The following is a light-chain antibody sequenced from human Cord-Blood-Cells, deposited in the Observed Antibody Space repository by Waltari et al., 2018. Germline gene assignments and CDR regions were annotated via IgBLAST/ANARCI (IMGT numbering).Light chain of an antibody. Sequence: DNQITQSPSSLSASVGDRVTITCRASQSISSYLNWYQQKPGKAPKLLLYAASSLQSAVPSRVSGSGSGADFTLTSSSLQPEDFATYYCQQGYSAPYTFGQGTKLESK. CDR3: QQGYSAPYT. CDR1: QSISSY. J-gene: IGKJ2*01. V-gene: IGKV1-39*01. CDR2: AAS.